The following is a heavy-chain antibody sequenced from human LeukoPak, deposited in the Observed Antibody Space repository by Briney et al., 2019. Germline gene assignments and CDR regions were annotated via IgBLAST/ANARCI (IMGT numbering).Heavy chain of an antibody. D-gene: IGHD5-18*01. V-gene: IGHV3-30*14. Sequence: GGSLRLSCAASGFIFNNFAMHWVRQAPGKGLEWVALISYDGTNEYYADSVKGRFSISRDNSKNTLYLQMNSLRAEDTAVYYCASARGSNYGSLGDWGQGTLVTVSS. CDR3: ASARGSNYGSLGD. CDR2: ISYDGTNE. J-gene: IGHJ4*02. CDR1: GFIFNNFA.